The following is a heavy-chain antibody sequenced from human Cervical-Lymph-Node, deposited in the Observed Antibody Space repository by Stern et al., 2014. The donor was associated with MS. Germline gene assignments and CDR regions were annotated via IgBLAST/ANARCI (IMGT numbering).Heavy chain of an antibody. CDR3: ARGWLRLGFDS. CDR2: PYFQSKWND. Sequence: QVQLVQYGPGLVKPSQTLPLTCAISGDSVSSGAWNWIMQSPSRGLEWLGRPYFQSKWNDDYEPSVKSRITINTDASMNQVSLQLTSVTPEDTAVYFCARGWLRLGFDSWGQGILVIVSS. D-gene: IGHD5-12*01. J-gene: IGHJ4*02. V-gene: IGHV6-1*01. CDR1: GDSVSSGA.